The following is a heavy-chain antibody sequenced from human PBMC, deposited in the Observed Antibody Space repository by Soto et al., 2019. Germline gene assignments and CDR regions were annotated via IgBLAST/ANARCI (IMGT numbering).Heavy chain of an antibody. CDR2: ISYKGDTT. CDR3: ARVSGLGQAAFDI. J-gene: IGHJ3*02. V-gene: IGHV3-64*01. Sequence: EVQLVESGGSLVQPGGSLRLACAASGFTLSDYSMHWVRQAAGKGMEYVSAISYKGDTTYYANSVKGRFTISRDNSKNTLYLQMGSLRAEDMAVYYCARVSGLGQAAFDIWGQGTMVTVYS. CDR1: GFTLSDYS. D-gene: IGHD1-1*01.